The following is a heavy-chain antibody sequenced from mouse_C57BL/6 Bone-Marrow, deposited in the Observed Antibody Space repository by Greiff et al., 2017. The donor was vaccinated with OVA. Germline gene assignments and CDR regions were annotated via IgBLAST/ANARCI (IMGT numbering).Heavy chain of an antibody. CDR1: GFNIKDDY. V-gene: IGHV14-4*01. Sequence: VQLQQSGAELVRPGASVKLSCTASGFNIKDDYMHWVKQRPEQGLEWIGWIDPENGDTEYASKFQGKATITADTSSNTAYLQLSSLTSEDTAVYYYTTLFSIVPRTNYYFDYWGQGTTLTVSS. CDR3: TTLFSIVPRTNYYFDY. J-gene: IGHJ2*01. D-gene: IGHD4-1*01. CDR2: IDPENGDT.